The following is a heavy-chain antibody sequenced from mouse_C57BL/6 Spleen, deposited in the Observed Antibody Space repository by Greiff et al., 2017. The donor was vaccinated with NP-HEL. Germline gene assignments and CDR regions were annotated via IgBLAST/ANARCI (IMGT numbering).Heavy chain of an antibody. CDR3: ARSPHYYGSSPYYFDY. Sequence: QVQLQQPGTELVKPGASVKLSCKASGYTFTSYWMHWVKQRPGQGLEWIGNINPSNGGTNYNEKFKSKATLTVDKSSSTAYMQLSSLTSEDSAVYYCARSPHYYGSSPYYFDYWGQGTTLTVSS. J-gene: IGHJ2*01. CDR2: INPSNGGT. V-gene: IGHV1-53*01. CDR1: GYTFTSYW. D-gene: IGHD1-1*01.